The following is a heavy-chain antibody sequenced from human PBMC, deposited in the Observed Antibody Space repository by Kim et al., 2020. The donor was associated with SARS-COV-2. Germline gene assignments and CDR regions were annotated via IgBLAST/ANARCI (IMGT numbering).Heavy chain of an antibody. Sequence: DYAVPVKSRVTINPDTSKNQFSLQLNSVTAEDTAVYYCARDTPGQKAFDIWGQGTMVTVS. V-gene: IGHV6-1*01. J-gene: IGHJ3*02. CDR3: ARDTPGQKAFDI.